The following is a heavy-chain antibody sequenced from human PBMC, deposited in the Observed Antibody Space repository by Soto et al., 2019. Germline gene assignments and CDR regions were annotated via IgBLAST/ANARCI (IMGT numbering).Heavy chain of an antibody. D-gene: IGHD3-3*01. Sequence: PSETLSLTCTVSGDSISSTYWSWVRQPAGRGLEWIGRIYSSGSNNYNPSLESRVTMSVDTSKNQFSLTLRSVTAADTAVYFCARGYESGYTFGHDLWGQGTQVTVSS. CDR3: ARGYESGYTFGHDL. V-gene: IGHV4-4*07. CDR1: GDSISSTY. CDR2: IYSSGSN. J-gene: IGHJ5*02.